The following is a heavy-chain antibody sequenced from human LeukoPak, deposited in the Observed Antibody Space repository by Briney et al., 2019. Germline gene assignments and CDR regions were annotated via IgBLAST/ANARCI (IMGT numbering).Heavy chain of an antibody. CDR2: IIPIFGTA. CDR3: ARGSLGYSSGWYFDY. D-gene: IGHD6-19*01. V-gene: IGHV1-69*06. CDR1: GGTFSSYA. Sequence: GASVKVSCKASGGTFSSYAISWVRQAPGQGLEWMGGIIPIFGTANYAQKFQGRVTITADKSTSTAYMELSSLRSEDTAVYYCARGSLGYSSGWYFDYWGQGTLVTVPS. J-gene: IGHJ4*02.